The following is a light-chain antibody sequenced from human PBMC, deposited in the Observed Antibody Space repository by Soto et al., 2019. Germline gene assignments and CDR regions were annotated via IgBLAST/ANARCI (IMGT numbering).Light chain of an antibody. Sequence: EIVLTQSPATLSLSPGERATLSCRASQSVSSYLAWYQQKPGQAPRLLIYDASNRATGIPARFSGSGSGTDVTLTISSLEPEDFSVYYCQQRSNWFTFXGGTKVDIK. CDR1: QSVSSY. CDR3: QQRSNWFT. J-gene: IGKJ4*01. V-gene: IGKV3-11*01. CDR2: DAS.